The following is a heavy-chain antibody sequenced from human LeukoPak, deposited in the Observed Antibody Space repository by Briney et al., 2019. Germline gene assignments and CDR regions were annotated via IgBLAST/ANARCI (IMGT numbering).Heavy chain of an antibody. CDR1: GYTFTSHD. J-gene: IGHJ3*02. V-gene: IGHV1-8*01. CDR3: VTTNYDSSGYYYNAFDI. CDR2: MNPNSGNT. Sequence: ASVKVSCKASGYTFTSHDINWVRQATGQGVEWMGWMNPNSGNTGYAQKFQGRVTMTRNTSISTAYMELSSLRSEDTAVYYCVTTNYDSSGYYYNAFDIWGQGTMVTVSS. D-gene: IGHD3-22*01.